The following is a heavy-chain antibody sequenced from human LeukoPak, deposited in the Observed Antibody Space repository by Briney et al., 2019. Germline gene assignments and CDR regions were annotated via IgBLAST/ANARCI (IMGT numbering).Heavy chain of an antibody. CDR3: ARRRYYDSTGYLD. CDR1: GDSISSSSYY. CDR2: IYYRGST. V-gene: IGHV4-39*01. D-gene: IGHD3-22*01. Sequence: SETLSLTCTISGDSISSSSYYWGWIRQPPGKGLEWVGDIYYRGSTYYSPSLKSRVSISIDTSNNQFSLTLNSVTAADTALYFCARRRYYDSTGYLDWGQGTLVTVSS. J-gene: IGHJ1*01.